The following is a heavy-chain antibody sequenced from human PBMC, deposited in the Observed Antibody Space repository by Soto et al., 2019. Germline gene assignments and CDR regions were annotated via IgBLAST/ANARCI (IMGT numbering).Heavy chain of an antibody. V-gene: IGHV5-51*01. CDR2: IYPGDSDT. Sequence: GESLKISCKGSGYSFTSYWIGWVRQMPGKGLEWMGIIYPGDSDTRYSPSFQGQVTISADKSISTAYLQWSSLKASDTAMYYCARHGGTIFGVVTPGYYGMDVWGQGTTVTVSS. D-gene: IGHD3-3*01. CDR3: ARHGGTIFGVVTPGYYGMDV. CDR1: GYSFTSYW. J-gene: IGHJ6*02.